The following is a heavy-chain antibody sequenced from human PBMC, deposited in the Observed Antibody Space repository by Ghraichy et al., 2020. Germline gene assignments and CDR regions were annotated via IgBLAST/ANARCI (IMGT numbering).Heavy chain of an antibody. D-gene: IGHD2-15*01. J-gene: IGHJ6*03. V-gene: IGHV4-34*01. Sequence: SQTLSLTCAVYGGSFSGYYWSWIRQPPGKGLEWIGEINHSGSTNYNPSLKSRVTISVDTTKNQFSLKLSSVTAADTAVYYCARLRRVGYCSGGSCSRATPYYYYMDVWGKGTTVTVSS. CDR2: INHSGST. CDR1: GGSFSGYY. CDR3: ARLRRVGYCSGGSCSRATPYYYYMDV.